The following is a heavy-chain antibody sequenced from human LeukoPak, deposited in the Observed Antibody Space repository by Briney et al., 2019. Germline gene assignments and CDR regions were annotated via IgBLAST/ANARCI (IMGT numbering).Heavy chain of an antibody. CDR2: ISNSGGST. CDR1: GFTFSSYG. CDR3: AKDLSYGDPVI. J-gene: IGHJ3*02. Sequence: PGGSLRLSCAASGFTFSSYGMSWVRQAPGEGLEWVSAISNSGGSTYYADSVKGRFTISRDNSKNTLYLQMNSLRAEDTAVYYCAKDLSYGDPVIWGQGTMVTVSS. V-gene: IGHV3-23*01. D-gene: IGHD4-17*01.